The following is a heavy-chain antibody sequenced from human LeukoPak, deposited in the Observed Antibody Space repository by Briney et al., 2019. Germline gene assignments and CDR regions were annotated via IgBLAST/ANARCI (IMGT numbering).Heavy chain of an antibody. CDR2: ISWNSGSI. J-gene: IGHJ3*02. CDR1: GFTFDDYA. CDR3: AKDYSGSFDAFDI. D-gene: IGHD1-26*01. Sequence: PGGSLRLSCAASGFTFDDYAMHWVRQAPGKGLEWVSGISWNSGSIGYADSVKGRFTISRDNAKNSLYLQMNSLRAEDMALYYCAKDYSGSFDAFDIWGQGTMVTVSS. V-gene: IGHV3-9*03.